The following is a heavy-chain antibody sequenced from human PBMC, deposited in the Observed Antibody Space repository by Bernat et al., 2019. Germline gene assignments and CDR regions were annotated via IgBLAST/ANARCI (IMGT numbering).Heavy chain of an antibody. J-gene: IGHJ4*02. CDR3: ARDFGIRLLRVSYY. D-gene: IGHD2-15*01. V-gene: IGHV1-18*01. Sequence: QVQLVQSGAEVKKPGASVNVSCKASGYTFATYGITWVRQAPGQGLEWMGWVSPYTGDTIYAQKFQGRVTMATDTPTSTAYMELRSLTSDDTAVYYCARDFGIRLLRVSYYWGQGTLVSFSA. CDR2: VSPYTGDT. CDR1: GYTFATYG.